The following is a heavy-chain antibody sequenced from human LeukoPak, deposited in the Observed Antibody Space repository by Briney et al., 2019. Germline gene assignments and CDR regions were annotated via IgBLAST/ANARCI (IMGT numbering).Heavy chain of an antibody. Sequence: GGSLRLSCAASGFTFHNNGMSWVRQAPGKGLEWVSTISGSSRSTYHAESVKGRFTISRDNSKNTLFLQMNSLRAEDTAVYYCAKGGYYYDSSGYFPFDYWGQGTLVTVSS. CDR3: AKGGYYYDSSGYFPFDY. CDR1: GFTFHNNG. J-gene: IGHJ4*02. D-gene: IGHD3-22*01. V-gene: IGHV3-23*01. CDR2: ISGSSRST.